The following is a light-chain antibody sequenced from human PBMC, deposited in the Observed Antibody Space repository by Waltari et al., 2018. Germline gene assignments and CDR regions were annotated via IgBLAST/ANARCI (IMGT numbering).Light chain of an antibody. CDR2: DVR. CDR3: SSQSSNDVVL. CDR1: SNDVGGYNS. J-gene: IGLJ2*01. V-gene: IGLV2-14*01. Sequence: QSALTQPASVSGSPGQSVTIFCAGTSNDVGGYNSVSWYQEHPGQAPRVIIYDVRDRPSGVSERFSCSQSGNTASLTISGLQAEDEADYYCSSQSSNDVVLFGGGTKLTVL.